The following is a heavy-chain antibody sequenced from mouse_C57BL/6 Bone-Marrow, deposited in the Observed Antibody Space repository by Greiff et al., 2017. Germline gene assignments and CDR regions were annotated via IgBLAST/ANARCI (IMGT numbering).Heavy chain of an antibody. J-gene: IGHJ1*03. D-gene: IGHD1-1*01. Sequence: VQLQQSGPGLVKPGASVKLSCKASGYTFTSYDINWVKQRPGQGLEWIGWIYPRDGSTKYNEKFKGKATLTVDTSSSTAYMELHSLTSEDSAVYFGARLEFDGSSGDWYFDVWGTGTTVTVSS. CDR1: GYTFTSYD. V-gene: IGHV1-85*01. CDR2: IYPRDGST. CDR3: ARLEFDGSSGDWYFDV.